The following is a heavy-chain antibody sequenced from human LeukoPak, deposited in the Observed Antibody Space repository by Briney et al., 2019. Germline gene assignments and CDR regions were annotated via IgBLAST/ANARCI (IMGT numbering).Heavy chain of an antibody. CDR1: GGSISTDNCY. D-gene: IGHD6-6*01. V-gene: IGHV4-61*02. Sequence: PSETLSLTCTVSGGSISTDNCYWSWIRQPAGKGLEWIGRIYTSGSTNYYPSLKSRVTMSVDTSKNQFSLKLSSVTAADTAVYYCARGEASIAAPGWFDPWGQGTLVTVSS. CDR3: ARGEASIAAPGWFDP. J-gene: IGHJ5*02. CDR2: IYTSGST.